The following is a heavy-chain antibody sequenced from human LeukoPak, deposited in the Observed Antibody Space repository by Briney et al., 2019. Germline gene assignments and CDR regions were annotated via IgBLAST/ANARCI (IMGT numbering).Heavy chain of an antibody. D-gene: IGHD3-10*01. J-gene: IGHJ4*02. CDR1: GFTFTDHP. Sequence: PGGSLRLSCVASGFTFTDHPMNWVRQAPGKGLEWIGRIKSKTDGETTNYAEPVRGRFTISRDDSKSAVYLQMNSLKIEDTAVYYCTTDLGTYYHGSQRLIPIDYWGQGTLVTVSS. CDR3: TTDLGTYYHGSQRLIPIDY. CDR2: IKSKTDGETT. V-gene: IGHV3-15*01.